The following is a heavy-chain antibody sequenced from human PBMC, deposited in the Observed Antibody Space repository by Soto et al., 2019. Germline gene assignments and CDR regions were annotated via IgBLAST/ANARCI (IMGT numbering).Heavy chain of an antibody. D-gene: IGHD5-12*01. V-gene: IGHV3-15*01. CDR3: TTFPSYSGYDSDFDY. CDR1: GFTFSNAW. CDR2: IKSKTDGGTT. J-gene: IGHJ4*02. Sequence: GESLKISCAASGFTFSNAWMSWVRQAPGKGLEWVGRIKSKTDGGTTDYAAPVKGRFTISRDDSKNTLYLQMNSLKTEDTAVYYCTTFPSYSGYDSDFDYWGQGTLVTVSS.